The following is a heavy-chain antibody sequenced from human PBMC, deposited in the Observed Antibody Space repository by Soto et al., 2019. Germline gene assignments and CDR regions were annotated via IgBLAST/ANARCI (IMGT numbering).Heavy chain of an antibody. CDR2: IYSGGSI. V-gene: IGHV4-30-4*01. CDR1: GGSISNVNDC. CDR3: ARGPSGDKVDY. D-gene: IGHD7-27*01. Sequence: QVQLQESGPGLVKPSQTLSLTCIVSGGSISNVNDCWSWIRQRPDKGLEWIGHIYSGGSIYNNPSLPSRLTLSIDTSKNQVSRQMSSVSAADTAVYSCARGPSGDKVDYWGQGTLVTVSS. J-gene: IGHJ4*02.